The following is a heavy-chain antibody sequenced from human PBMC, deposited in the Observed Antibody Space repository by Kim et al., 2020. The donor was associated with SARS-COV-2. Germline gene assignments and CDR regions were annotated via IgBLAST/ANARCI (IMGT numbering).Heavy chain of an antibody. Sequence: NKKYSQEFQGRVTITRDTSASTAYMELSSLRSEDTAVYYCARGKGTWFDPWGQGTLVTVSS. V-gene: IGHV1-3*01. D-gene: IGHD1-1*01. CDR2: NK. J-gene: IGHJ5*02. CDR3: ARGKGTWFDP.